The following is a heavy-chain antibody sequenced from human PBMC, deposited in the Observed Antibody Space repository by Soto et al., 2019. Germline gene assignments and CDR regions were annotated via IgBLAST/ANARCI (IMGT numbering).Heavy chain of an antibody. CDR2: ISYDGSTI. J-gene: IGHJ3*02. Sequence: LRLSNAASGCTFSSYGVHWFGQAPGKGLEWVAVISYDGSTIYYADSVKGRFTISRDNAKNSLYLQMNSLRDEDTAVYYCARDSADSSGYQNPDAFDIWGQGTMVTVSS. CDR3: ARDSADSSGYQNPDAFDI. V-gene: IGHV3-30*03. D-gene: IGHD3-22*01. CDR1: GCTFSSYG.